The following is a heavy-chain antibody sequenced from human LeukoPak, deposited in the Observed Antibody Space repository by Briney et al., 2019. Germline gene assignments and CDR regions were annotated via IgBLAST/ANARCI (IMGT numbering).Heavy chain of an antibody. V-gene: IGHV3-30*18. CDR2: ISYDGGNK. Sequence: GGSLRLSCAASGFTFSSYGMHWVRQAPGKGLEWVAVISYDGGNKYCADSVKGRFTISRDNSKNTLYLQMNSLRAEDTAVYYCAKDHDIAVADYYFDNWGQGTLVTVSS. J-gene: IGHJ4*02. D-gene: IGHD6-13*01. CDR3: AKDHDIAVADYYFDN. CDR1: GFTFSSYG.